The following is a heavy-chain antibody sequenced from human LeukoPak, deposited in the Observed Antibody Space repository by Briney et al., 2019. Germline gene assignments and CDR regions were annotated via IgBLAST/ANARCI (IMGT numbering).Heavy chain of an antibody. CDR3: AREPPPIYGGAREYYLGS. CDR2: INPSGGST. Sequence: ASVKVPYRSSGHTFHIYYKQLAPQAPGQGLEWMGIINPSGGSTSYAQKFRDRLTMTRDTSTSTLYMELSSLRSEDTAVYYCAREPPPIYGGAREYYLGSCGQGTLVTVSS. J-gene: IGHJ4*02. V-gene: IGHV1-46*02. D-gene: IGHD4/OR15-4a*01. CDR1: GHTFHIYY.